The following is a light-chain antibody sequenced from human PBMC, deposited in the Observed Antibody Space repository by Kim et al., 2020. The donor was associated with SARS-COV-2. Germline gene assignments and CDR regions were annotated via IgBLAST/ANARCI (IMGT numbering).Light chain of an antibody. CDR1: KLGDKY. V-gene: IGLV3-1*01. CDR3: QAWDSSTAV. J-gene: IGLJ3*02. CDR2: QDD. Sequence: SYELTQPPSVSVSPGQTASIPCSGDKLGDKYACWYQQKPGQSPVLVIYQDDKRPSGIPERFSASNSGNTATLTISGTQAMDEADYYCQAWDSSTAVFGGGTQLTVL.